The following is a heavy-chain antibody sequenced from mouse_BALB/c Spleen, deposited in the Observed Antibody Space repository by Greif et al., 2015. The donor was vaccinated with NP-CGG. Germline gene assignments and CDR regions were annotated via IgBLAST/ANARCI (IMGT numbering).Heavy chain of an antibody. CDR2: ISSGGSYT. CDR3: ARPGGDY. Sequence: DVQLQESGGGLVKPGGSLKLSCAASGFTFSSYAMSWVRQSPEKRLEWVAEISSGGSYTYYPDTVTGRFTISRDNAKNTLYLEMSSLRSEDTAMYYCARPGGDYWGQGTSVTVSS. V-gene: IGHV5-9-4*01. CDR1: GFTFSSYA. J-gene: IGHJ4*01.